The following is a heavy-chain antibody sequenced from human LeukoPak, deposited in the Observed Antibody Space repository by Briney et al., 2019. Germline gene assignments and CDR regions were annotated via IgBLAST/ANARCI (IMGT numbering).Heavy chain of an antibody. Sequence: PGGSLRLSCAASGFTFSTYWMRWVRQVPGKGLVWVSRVNREGTTSAYADSVKGRFTISRDNDKNTLYLQMNSLRVEDTALYYCARDVDWILFDYWGQGTLVTVSS. D-gene: IGHD3-9*01. V-gene: IGHV3-74*01. CDR3: ARDVDWILFDY. CDR2: VNREGTTS. J-gene: IGHJ4*02. CDR1: GFTFSTYW.